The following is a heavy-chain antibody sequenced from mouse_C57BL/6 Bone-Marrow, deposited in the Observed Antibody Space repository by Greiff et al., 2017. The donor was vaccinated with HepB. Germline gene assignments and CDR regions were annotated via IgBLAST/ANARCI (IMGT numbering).Heavy chain of an antibody. Sequence: EVMLVESGGDLVKPGGSLKLSCAASGFTFSSYGMSWVRQTPDKRLEWVATISSGGSYTYYPDSVKGRFTISSDNAKNTLYLQMSSLKSEDTAMYYCATRYDYDFAYWGQGTLVTVSA. D-gene: IGHD2-4*01. CDR3: ATRYDYDFAY. CDR1: GFTFSSYG. J-gene: IGHJ3*01. CDR2: ISSGGSYT. V-gene: IGHV5-6*01.